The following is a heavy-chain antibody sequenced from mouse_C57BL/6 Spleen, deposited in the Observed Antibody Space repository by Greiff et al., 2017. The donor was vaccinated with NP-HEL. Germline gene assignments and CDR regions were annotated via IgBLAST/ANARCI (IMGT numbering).Heavy chain of an antibody. CDR1: GYTFTSYG. CDR3: ARRVTGTNFDV. D-gene: IGHD4-1*01. V-gene: IGHV1-81*01. Sequence: QVQLKESGAELARPGASVKLSCKASGYTFTSYGISWVKQRTGQGLEWIGEIYPRSGNTYYNEKFKGKATLTADKSSSTAYMELRSLTSEDSAVYFCARRVTGTNFDVWGTGTTVTVSS. CDR2: IYPRSGNT. J-gene: IGHJ1*03.